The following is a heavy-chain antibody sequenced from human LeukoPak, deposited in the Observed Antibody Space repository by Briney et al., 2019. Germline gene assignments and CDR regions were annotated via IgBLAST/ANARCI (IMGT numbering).Heavy chain of an antibody. CDR2: INHSGST. Sequence: SETLSLTCAVYGGSFSGYYWSWIRQPPGKGLEWIGEINHSGSTNYNPSLKSRVTISVDTSKNQFSLKLSSVTAADTAVYYCARYHWNYHYFDYWGQGTLVTVSS. V-gene: IGHV4-34*01. CDR3: ARYHWNYHYFDY. J-gene: IGHJ4*02. D-gene: IGHD1-7*01. CDR1: GGSFSGYY.